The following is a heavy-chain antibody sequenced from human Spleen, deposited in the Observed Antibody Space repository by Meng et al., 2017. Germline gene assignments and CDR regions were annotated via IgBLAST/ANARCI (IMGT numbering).Heavy chain of an antibody. V-gene: IGHV4-34*01. D-gene: IGHD6-19*01. Sequence: QVRLQQWGAGLLKPSETLSLTCAVYGGSFSGYYWSWIRQPPGKGLEWIGEINHSGSTYYNPSLKSLVTISVDPSKNQFSLMVSSVTAADTAVYYCASSGWYRGPNYFDYWGQGTLVTVSS. CDR1: GGSFSGYY. J-gene: IGHJ4*01. CDR2: INHSGST. CDR3: ASSGWYRGPNYFDY.